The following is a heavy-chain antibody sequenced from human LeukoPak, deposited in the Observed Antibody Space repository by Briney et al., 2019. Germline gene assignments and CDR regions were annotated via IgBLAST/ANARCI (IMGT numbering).Heavy chain of an antibody. Sequence: GGSLRPSCAASGFTFSSYAMHWVRQAPGKGLEWVAVISYDGSNKYYADSVKGRFTISRDNSKNTLYLQMNSLRAEDTAVYYCAKSGIVLMVYATYYMDVWGKGTTVTVSS. V-gene: IGHV3-30-3*02. CDR1: GFTFSSYA. CDR3: AKSGIVLMVYATYYMDV. D-gene: IGHD2-8*01. CDR2: ISYDGSNK. J-gene: IGHJ6*03.